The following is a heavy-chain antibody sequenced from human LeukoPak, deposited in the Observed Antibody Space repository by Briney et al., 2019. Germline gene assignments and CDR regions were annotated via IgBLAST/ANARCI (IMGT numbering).Heavy chain of an antibody. CDR2: VSGSGGTT. CDR1: GFTFSSYG. CDR3: ARAWSRVDAFDI. Sequence: PGGSLRLSCAASGFTFSSYGMSWVRQAPGKGLEWVSAVSGSGGTTDYADSVKGRFTISRDNSKNSLYLQMNSLRAEDTAVYYCARAWSRVDAFDIWGQGTMVTVSS. D-gene: IGHD2-8*02. V-gene: IGHV3-23*01. J-gene: IGHJ3*02.